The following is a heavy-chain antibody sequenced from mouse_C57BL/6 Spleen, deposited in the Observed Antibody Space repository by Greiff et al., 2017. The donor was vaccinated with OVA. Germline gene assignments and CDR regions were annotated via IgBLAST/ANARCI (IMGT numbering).Heavy chain of an antibody. CDR2: INPYNGGT. CDR3: ARRLIYYDYDPRAMDY. Sequence: EVQLQQSGPVLVKPGASVKMSCKASGYTFTDYYMNWVKQSHGKSLEWIGVINPYNGGTSYNQKFKGKATLTVDKSSSTAYMELNSLTSEDSAVYYCARRLIYYDYDPRAMDYWGQGTSVTVSS. D-gene: IGHD2-4*01. J-gene: IGHJ4*01. CDR1: GYTFTDYY. V-gene: IGHV1-19*01.